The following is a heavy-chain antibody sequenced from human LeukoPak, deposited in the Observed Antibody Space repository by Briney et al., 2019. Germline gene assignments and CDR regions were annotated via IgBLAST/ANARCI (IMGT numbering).Heavy chain of an antibody. CDR2: ISSNGDST. D-gene: IGHD3-10*01. V-gene: IGHV3-64*01. CDR3: TTDRLWFGEMDY. Sequence: GGSLRLSCAASGFTFSSYAMHWVRQAPGKGLEYVSGISSNGDSTYYANSVKGRFTISRDNSKNTLYLQMNSLKTEDTAVYYCTTDRLWFGEMDYWGREPWSPSPQ. J-gene: IGHJ4*02. CDR1: GFTFSSYA.